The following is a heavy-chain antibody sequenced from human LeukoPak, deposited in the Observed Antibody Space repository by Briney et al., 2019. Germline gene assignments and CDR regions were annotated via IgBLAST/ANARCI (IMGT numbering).Heavy chain of an antibody. CDR2: IKQDGSEK. CDR3: ARAPLYCSNGVGYSQSGYLQH. J-gene: IGHJ1*01. D-gene: IGHD2-8*01. CDR1: GFSFSTYW. V-gene: IGHV3-7*01. Sequence: GGSLRLSCAASGFSFSTYWMSWIRQAPGKGLEWVAHIKQDGSEKYYVDSVQGRFTISRDNAENSVYLQMNSLRVEDTAVYYCARAPLYCSNGVGYSQSGYLQHWGEGTLVTVSS.